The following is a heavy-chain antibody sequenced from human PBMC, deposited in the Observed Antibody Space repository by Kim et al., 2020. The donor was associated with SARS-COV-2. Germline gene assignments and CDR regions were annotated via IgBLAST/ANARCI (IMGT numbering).Heavy chain of an antibody. CDR1: GGSISSYY. CDR2: IYYSGST. D-gene: IGHD6-6*01. CDR3: ARVKEYSSSYGMDV. J-gene: IGHJ6*02. Sequence: SETLSLTCTVSGGSISSYYWSWIRQPPGKGLEWIGYIYYSGSTNYNPSLKSRVTISVDTSKNQFSLKLSSVTAADTAVYYCARVKEYSSSYGMDVWGQGTTVTVSS. V-gene: IGHV4-59*01.